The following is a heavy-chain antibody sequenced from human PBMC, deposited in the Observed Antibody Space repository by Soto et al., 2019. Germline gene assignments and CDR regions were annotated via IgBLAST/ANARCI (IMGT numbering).Heavy chain of an antibody. D-gene: IGHD6-13*01. CDR2: ISGYNGNT. Sequence: QVQLVQSGAEVKKPGASVKVSCKASGYTFSSYGISWVRQAPGQGLEWMGWISGYNGNTNYAQKFQGRVIMTTDTSTSTVYMELRSLRSDDTAVYYCAGERDDSSWSGVEYLQYWGQGTLVTVSS. V-gene: IGHV1-18*01. CDR3: AGERDDSSWSGVEYLQY. J-gene: IGHJ1*01. CDR1: GYTFSSYG.